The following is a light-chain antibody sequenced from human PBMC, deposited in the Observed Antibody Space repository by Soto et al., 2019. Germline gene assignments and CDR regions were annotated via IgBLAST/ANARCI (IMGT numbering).Light chain of an antibody. CDR1: SSDIGVYDY. V-gene: IGLV2-14*01. CDR2: EVT. CDR3: VSHISVAYRSIYV. J-gene: IGLJ1*01. Sequence: QSALTQPASVSGSPGQSITISCTGTSSDIGVYDYVSWYQQHPGKAPTLIIYEVTNRPSGLSNRFSGSKSDNTASLTISGLQAEDDADYYCVSHISVAYRSIYVFGTGTKLTVL.